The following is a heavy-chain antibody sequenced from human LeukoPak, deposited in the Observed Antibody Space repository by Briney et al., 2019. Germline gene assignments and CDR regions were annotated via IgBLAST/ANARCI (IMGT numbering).Heavy chain of an antibody. CDR3: ATLYYYDSSGFDAFDI. V-gene: IGHV1-46*01. CDR2: INPSGGST. J-gene: IGHJ3*02. D-gene: IGHD3-22*01. CDR1: GYTLTSYY. Sequence: ASVKVSCKASGYTLTSYYLHWVRQAPGQGLEWMAIINPSGGSTSHAQKFQGRVTITRDTSASTAYMELSSLRSEDTAVYYCATLYYYDSSGFDAFDIWGQGTMVTVSS.